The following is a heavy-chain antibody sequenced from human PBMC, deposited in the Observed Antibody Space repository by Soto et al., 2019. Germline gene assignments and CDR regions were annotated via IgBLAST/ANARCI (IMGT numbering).Heavy chain of an antibody. J-gene: IGHJ6*02. CDR1: GYTFTSYA. D-gene: IGHD2-2*01. CDR2: INAGNGNT. Sequence: ASVKVSCKASGYTFTSYAMHWVRQAPGQRLERMGWINAGNGNTKYSQKFQGRVTITRDTSASTAYMELSSLRSEDTAVYYCARDLVIVLVPAADRGQYYYYGMDVWGQGNPGHRLL. CDR3: ARDLVIVLVPAADRGQYYYYGMDV. V-gene: IGHV1-3*01.